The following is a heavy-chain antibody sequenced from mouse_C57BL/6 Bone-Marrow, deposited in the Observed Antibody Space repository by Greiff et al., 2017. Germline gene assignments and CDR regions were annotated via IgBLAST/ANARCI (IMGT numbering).Heavy chain of an antibody. CDR1: GYTFTSYG. CDR3: ASITTVVEDYAMDY. J-gene: IGHJ4*01. D-gene: IGHD1-1*01. V-gene: IGHV1-81*01. Sequence: ESGAELARPGASVKLSCKASGYTFTSYGISWVKQRTGQGLEWIGEIYPRSGNTYYNEKFKGKATLTADKSSSTAYMELRSLTSEDSAVYFCASITTVVEDYAMDYWGQGTSVTVSS. CDR2: IYPRSGNT.